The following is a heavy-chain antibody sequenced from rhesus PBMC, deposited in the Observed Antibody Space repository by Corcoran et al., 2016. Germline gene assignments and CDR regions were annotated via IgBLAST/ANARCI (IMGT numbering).Heavy chain of an antibody. CDR3: ARGMQGGGWYADVSFEV. D-gene: IGHD6-31*01. J-gene: IGHJ5-2*02. CDR2: IYGRRGSN. V-gene: IGHV4S14*01. CDR1: GYSISIGYY. Sequence: QVQLQESGPGLVKPSETLSLTCAVSGYSISIGYYWNWLRHPPGKGLEWIGRIYGRRGSNYLNPSLNSRVTRAVDTSKNQFSLKLSSVTAADTSVYYCARGMQGGGWYADVSFEVWGRGVLVTVSS.